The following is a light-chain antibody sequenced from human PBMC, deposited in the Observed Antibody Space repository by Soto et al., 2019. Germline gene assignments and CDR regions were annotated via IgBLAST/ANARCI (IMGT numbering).Light chain of an antibody. V-gene: IGLV2-14*03. Sequence: SALTQPSSVSGSPGQSITISCTGTSSDVGAYNYVSWHQHHPGKAPKLILYNVSRRPSGVSSRFSGSKSGSTASLAISGLQAEDEADYYCVSYTTSSTVVFGGGTQLTVL. CDR2: NVS. CDR1: SSDVGAYNY. CDR3: VSYTTSSTVV. J-gene: IGLJ3*02.